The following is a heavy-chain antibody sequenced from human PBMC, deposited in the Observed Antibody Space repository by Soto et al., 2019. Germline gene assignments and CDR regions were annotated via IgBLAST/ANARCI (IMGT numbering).Heavy chain of an antibody. CDR2: IIPIFGTA. CDR1: GGTFSSYA. V-gene: IGHV1-69*13. J-gene: IGHJ4*02. CDR3: ATQPDYGSGSYARDYFDY. Sequence: SVKVSCKASGGTFSSYAISWVRQAPGQGLEWMGGIIPIFGTANYAQKFQGRVTITADESTSTAYMELSSLGSEDTAVYYCATQPDYGSGSYARDYFDYWGQGTLVTVSS. D-gene: IGHD3-10*01.